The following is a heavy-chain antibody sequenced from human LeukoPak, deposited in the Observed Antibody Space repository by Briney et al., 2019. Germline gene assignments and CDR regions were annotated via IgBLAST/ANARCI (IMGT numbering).Heavy chain of an antibody. CDR3: ARDRNAYYYYGMDV. V-gene: IGHV3-7*01. CDR2: IKQDGSEK. J-gene: IGHJ6*02. CDR1: GIIITSYW. Sequence: GGSLRLSCAASGIIITSYWMSWVRQTPGKGLEWVANIKQDGSEKNYVDSVKGRFTIFRDNARNSLYLQMNSLRAEDTAVYYCARDRNAYYYYGMDVWGQGTTVTVSS. D-gene: IGHD1-1*01.